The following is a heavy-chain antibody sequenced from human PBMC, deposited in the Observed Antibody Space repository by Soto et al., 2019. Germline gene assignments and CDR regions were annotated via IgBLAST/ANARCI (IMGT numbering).Heavy chain of an antibody. V-gene: IGHV4-30-2*01. Sequence: PSETLSLTCAVSGGSISSGGYSWSWIRQPPGKGLEWIGYIYHSGSTYYNPSLKSRVTISVDRSKNQFSLKLSSVTAADTAVYYCARVRAGCSRASCYLEDWGRVNLVTVSS. CDR1: GGSISSGGYS. CDR2: IYHSGST. D-gene: IGHD2-2*01. J-gene: IGHJ4*02. CDR3: ARVRAGCSRASCYLED.